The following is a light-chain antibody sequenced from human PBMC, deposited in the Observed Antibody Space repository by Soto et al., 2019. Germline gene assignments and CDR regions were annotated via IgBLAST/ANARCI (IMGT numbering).Light chain of an antibody. CDR3: SSYMNTTTQV. Sequence: QSALTQPASVSGSPGQSIAISCTGGSREIGSYNYVSWYRQHPGKAPRLLIYDVTYRPSGVSSRFSGSKSGSTASLTISGLQAEDEAHYYCSSYMNTTTQVFGGGTKVTVL. J-gene: IGLJ3*02. CDR2: DVT. V-gene: IGLV2-14*03. CDR1: SREIGSYNY.